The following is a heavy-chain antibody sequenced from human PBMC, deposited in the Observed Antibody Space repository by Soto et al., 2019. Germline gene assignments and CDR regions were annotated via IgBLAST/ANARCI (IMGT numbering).Heavy chain of an antibody. D-gene: IGHD3-22*01. Sequence: DVQLVESGGGLVKPGGSLRLSCTASGFTFNLYTLNWVRQAPGKGLEWVSSISSTSSYIYYADSVKGRFALSRDNAEKSLFLQMSDLRAEDTALYYCATEGRSGYRNFDFWGQGTLVTVSS. J-gene: IGHJ4*02. CDR3: ATEGRSGYRNFDF. CDR1: GFTFNLYT. V-gene: IGHV3-21*01. CDR2: ISSTSSYI.